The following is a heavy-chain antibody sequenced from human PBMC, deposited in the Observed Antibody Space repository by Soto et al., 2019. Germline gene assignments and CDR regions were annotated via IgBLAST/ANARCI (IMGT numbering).Heavy chain of an antibody. D-gene: IGHD6-19*01. J-gene: IGHJ4*02. CDR3: ARESVSSIAVAGVFDY. Sequence: PSETLSLTCTVSGGSISRYYLNWIRQPPGKGLEWIGSIYYSGSTYYNPSLKSRVTISVDTSKNQFSLKLSSVTAADTAVYYCARESVSSIAVAGVFDYWGRGTLVTVSS. CDR2: IYYSGST. V-gene: IGHV4-59*05. CDR1: GGSISRYY.